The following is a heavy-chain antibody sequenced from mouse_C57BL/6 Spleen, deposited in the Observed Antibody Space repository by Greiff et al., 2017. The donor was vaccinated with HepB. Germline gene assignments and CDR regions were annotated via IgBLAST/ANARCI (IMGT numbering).Heavy chain of an antibody. J-gene: IGHJ3*01. D-gene: IGHD2-4*01. Sequence: QVQLQRPGAELVRPGSSVKLSCKASGYTFTSYWMHWVKQRPIQGLEWIGNIDPSDSETHYNQKFKDKATLTVDKSSSTAYMQLSSLTSEDSAVYYCAREEIEDYEGLFAYWGQGTLVTVSA. V-gene: IGHV1-52*01. CDR1: GYTFTSYW. CDR2: IDPSDSET. CDR3: AREEIEDYEGLFAY.